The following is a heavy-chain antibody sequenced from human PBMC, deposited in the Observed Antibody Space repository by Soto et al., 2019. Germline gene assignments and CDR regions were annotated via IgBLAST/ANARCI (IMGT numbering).Heavy chain of an antibody. D-gene: IGHD6-19*01. Sequence: QVQLVQSGAEVKKPGASVKVSCKASGYTFTSYAMHWVRQAPGQRLEWMGWINAGNGNTKYSQNFQGRVTITRDTSASTAYMELSSLRSEDTAVYYCARVRSSGWYFDYWGQVTLVTVSS. CDR2: INAGNGNT. V-gene: IGHV1-3*01. CDR1: GYTFTSYA. J-gene: IGHJ4*02. CDR3: ARVRSSGWYFDY.